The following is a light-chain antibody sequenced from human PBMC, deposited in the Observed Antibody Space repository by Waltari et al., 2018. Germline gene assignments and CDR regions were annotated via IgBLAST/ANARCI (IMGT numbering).Light chain of an antibody. Sequence: DIVVTQSPLPLPDTPGKTASIASRSSQSLLHSNGYNFLDWYLQKPVRSPQLLIYLGSNRASGVPDRFSGSGSGTDFTLKISRVEAEDVGVYYCMQSLRALWTFGQGTKVEIK. J-gene: IGKJ1*01. CDR2: LGS. V-gene: IGKV2-28*01. CDR3: MQSLRALWT. CDR1: QSLLHSNGYNF.